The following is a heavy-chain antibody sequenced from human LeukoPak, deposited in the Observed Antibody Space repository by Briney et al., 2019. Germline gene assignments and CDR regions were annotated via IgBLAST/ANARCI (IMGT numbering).Heavy chain of an antibody. D-gene: IGHD1-26*01. J-gene: IGHJ1*01. CDR2: ISGSGGST. CDR1: GFTFSTFA. CDR3: ANEVGSIVGAN. Sequence: GGSLRLSCAASGFTFSTFAMIWVRQPPGKGLEWVSAISGSGGSTYYADSVKGRFTISRDNSKNTLYLQMNSLRAEDTAVYYCANEVGSIVGANWGQGTLVTVSS. V-gene: IGHV3-23*01.